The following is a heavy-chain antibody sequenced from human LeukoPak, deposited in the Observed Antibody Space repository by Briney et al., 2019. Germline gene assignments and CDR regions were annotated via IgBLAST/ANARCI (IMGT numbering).Heavy chain of an antibody. CDR3: ARDPLWFGELSSYYYYGMDV. CDR2: INTNTGNP. D-gene: IGHD3-10*01. Sequence: ASVKVSCKASGYTFTSYAMNWVRQAPGQGLEWMGWINTNTGNPTYAQGFTGRFVFSLDTSVSTAYLQISSLKAEDTAVYYCARDPLWFGELSSYYYYGMDVWGQGTTVTVSS. V-gene: IGHV7-4-1*02. CDR1: GYTFTSYA. J-gene: IGHJ6*02.